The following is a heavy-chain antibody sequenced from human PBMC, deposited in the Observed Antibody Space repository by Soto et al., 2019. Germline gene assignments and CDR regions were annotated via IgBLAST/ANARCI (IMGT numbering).Heavy chain of an antibody. D-gene: IGHD3-9*01. CDR3: TLYDILTPYYMDV. Sequence: EVQLVESGGGLVQPGGSLKLSCAATGFTFSGSAMHWVRQASGKGLEWVGRIRSKANSYATAYAASVKGRFTISRDDSKNTAYLQMNSLKTEDTAVYYCTLYDILTPYYMDVWGKGTTVTVSS. CDR1: GFTFSGSA. CDR2: IRSKANSYAT. J-gene: IGHJ6*03. V-gene: IGHV3-73*01.